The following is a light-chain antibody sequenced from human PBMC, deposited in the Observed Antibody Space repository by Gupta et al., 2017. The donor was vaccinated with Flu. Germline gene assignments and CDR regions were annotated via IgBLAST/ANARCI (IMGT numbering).Light chain of an antibody. V-gene: IGKV1-5*03. J-gene: IGKJ1*01. CDR2: KAS. CDR3: QQYNTYPWT. CDR1: QSFSTW. Sequence: DIQMTQSPSTLSASVGDTVTITCRSSQSFSTWLAWYQQKPGKAPKLLIYKASSSETGVPSRFSGSGSGIDFTLTISSLQPDDFATYYCQQYNTYPWTFGQGTKVEI.